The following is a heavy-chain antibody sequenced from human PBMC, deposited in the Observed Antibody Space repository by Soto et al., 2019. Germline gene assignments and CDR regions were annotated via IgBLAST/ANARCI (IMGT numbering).Heavy chain of an antibody. CDR2: IYYSGNT. J-gene: IGHJ4*02. Sequence: HVQLQESGPGLVKPSQTLTLTCSVSGASISSGGYYWTWIRQQPGKGLEWIGYIYYSGNTYYNPSPKGLLVILGDTSKNPFFLKLSFVTAAGTAVYYCAREGGANYDYVWQSYRPTACFDYWGQGNLVTVSS. CDR1: GASISSGGYY. CDR3: AREGGANYDYVWQSYRPTACFDY. V-gene: IGHV4-31*01. D-gene: IGHD3-16*02.